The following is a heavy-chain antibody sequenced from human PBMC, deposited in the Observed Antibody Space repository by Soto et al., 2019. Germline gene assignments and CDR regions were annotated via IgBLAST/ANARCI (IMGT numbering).Heavy chain of an antibody. CDR1: GFTFSSYA. Sequence: GGSLRLSCAASGFTFSSYAMSWVRQAPGKGLEWVSAISGSGGSTYYADSVKGRFTISRDNSKNTLYLQMNSLRAEDTAVYYCAKALPDIAAAAKRNYFDYWGQGTLVTVSS. CDR3: AKALPDIAAAAKRNYFDY. J-gene: IGHJ4*02. D-gene: IGHD6-13*01. CDR2: ISGSGGST. V-gene: IGHV3-23*01.